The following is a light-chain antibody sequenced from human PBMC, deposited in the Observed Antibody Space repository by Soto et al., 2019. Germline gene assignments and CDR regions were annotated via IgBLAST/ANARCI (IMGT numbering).Light chain of an antibody. CDR3: QQRSNWPPWT. V-gene: IGKV3-11*01. CDR1: QNINNY. J-gene: IGKJ1*01. CDR2: DAS. Sequence: EIVLTQSPATLSLSPGETATLSCWASQNINNYLAWYQQKPGQAPRLLIYDASTRAPGIPARFSGSGSGTDFTLTITSPEPEDSAVYYCQQRSNWPPWTFGQGTKVEIK.